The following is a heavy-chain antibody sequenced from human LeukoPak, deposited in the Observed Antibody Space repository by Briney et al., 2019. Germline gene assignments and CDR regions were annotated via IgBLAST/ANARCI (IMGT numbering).Heavy chain of an antibody. CDR2: IIPILGIA. D-gene: IGHD6-6*01. Sequence: SVKVSCKASGGTFISYAISWVRQAPGQGLEWMGRIIPILGIANYAQKFQGRVTITADKSTSTAYMELSSLRSEDTAVYYCARVSSSSSSYYYYYGMDVWGQGTTVTVSS. CDR3: ARVSSSSSSYYYYYGMDV. CDR1: GGTFISYA. V-gene: IGHV1-69*04. J-gene: IGHJ6*02.